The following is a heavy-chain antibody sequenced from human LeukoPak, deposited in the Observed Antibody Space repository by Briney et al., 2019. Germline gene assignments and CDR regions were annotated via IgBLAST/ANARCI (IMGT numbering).Heavy chain of an antibody. D-gene: IGHD1-14*01. Sequence: GGSLRLPCAASGFTFSSCAMTWVRQAPGKGLEWVASITGDGTRTYYTDSVKGRFTISRDNSKNTLYLQMNSLRADETAIYYCASRPRADMGPLDYWGQGTLVTVST. CDR3: ASRPRADMGPLDY. CDR1: GFTFSSCA. J-gene: IGHJ4*02. CDR2: ITGDGTRT. V-gene: IGHV3-23*01.